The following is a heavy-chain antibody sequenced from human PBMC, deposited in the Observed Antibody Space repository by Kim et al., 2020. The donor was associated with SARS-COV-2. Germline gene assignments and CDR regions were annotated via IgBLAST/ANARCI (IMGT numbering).Heavy chain of an antibody. V-gene: IGHV3-23*01. Sequence: GGSLRLSCAASGFTLSNYAMSWVRQAPGKGLEWVSGISGNGGSTYYADSVKGRFTISRDNSKNTLYLQMNSLRADDTAVYYCAKVRQRVIMIVVVKELYYFDYWGQGTLVTVSS. J-gene: IGHJ4*02. CDR2: ISGNGGST. D-gene: IGHD3-22*01. CDR1: GFTLSNYA. CDR3: AKVRQRVIMIVVVKELYYFDY.